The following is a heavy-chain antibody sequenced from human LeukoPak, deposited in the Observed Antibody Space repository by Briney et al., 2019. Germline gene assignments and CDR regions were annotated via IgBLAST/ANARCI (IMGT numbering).Heavy chain of an antibody. D-gene: IGHD1-1*01. CDR2: IYYSGST. CDR3: ARDLPRVERHDWYFDL. J-gene: IGHJ2*01. V-gene: IGHV4-61*01. Sequence: PSETLSLTCTVSGGSISSSSYYWGWIRQPPGKGLEWIGYIYYSGSTNYNPSLKSRVTISVDTSKNQFSLKLSSVTAADTAVYYCARDLPRVERHDWYFDLWGRGTLVTVSS. CDR1: GGSISSSSYY.